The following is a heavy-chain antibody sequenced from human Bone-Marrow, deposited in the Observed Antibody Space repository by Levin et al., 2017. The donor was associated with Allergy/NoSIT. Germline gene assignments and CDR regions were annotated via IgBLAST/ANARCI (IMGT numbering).Heavy chain of an antibody. CDR3: AKVRRAKTVKDDGLDV. V-gene: IGHV3-43D*04. D-gene: IGHD4-11*01. CDR1: GFTFDDYS. J-gene: IGHJ6*02. Sequence: GGSLRLSCAASGFTFDDYSIHWVRQPPGKGLEWVSVITWDGTTTYYGDSARGRFTTSRDNSKNSLYLQMNSLRVEDTALYYCAKVRRAKTVKDDGLDVWGRGTTVTVSS. CDR2: ITWDGTTT.